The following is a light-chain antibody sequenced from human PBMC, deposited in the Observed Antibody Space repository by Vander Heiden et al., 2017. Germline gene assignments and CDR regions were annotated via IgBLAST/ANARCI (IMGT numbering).Light chain of an antibody. J-gene: IGLJ1*01. CDR1: SSDVGGYNY. V-gene: IGLV2-14*01. CDR3: SSYTSSSTLDV. CDR2: DVS. Sequence: QSALTQPASVSGFPGPSITISCTGTSSDVGGYNYVSWYQQHPGKAPKLMIYDVSNRPSGVSNRFSGSKSGNTASLTISGLQAEDEADYYCSSYTSSSTLDVFGTGTKVTVL.